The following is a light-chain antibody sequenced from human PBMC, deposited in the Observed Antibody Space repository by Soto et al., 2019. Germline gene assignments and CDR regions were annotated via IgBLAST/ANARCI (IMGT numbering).Light chain of an antibody. CDR1: QSVTSY. J-gene: IGKJ3*01. CDR2: DTS. Sequence: EIVLTQSPATLSLSPGERATLSCRASQSVTSYLAWYQQKPGQAPRLLIYDTSKRATGIPARFSGSGSGTDFTLTTSSLEPEDFAVYYCQQRRDWLFTFGPGTKVDIK. CDR3: QQRRDWLFT. V-gene: IGKV3-11*01.